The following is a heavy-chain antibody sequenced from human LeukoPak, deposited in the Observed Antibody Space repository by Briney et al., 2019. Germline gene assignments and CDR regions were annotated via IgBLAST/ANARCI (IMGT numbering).Heavy chain of an antibody. CDR2: ISSSSSYT. J-gene: IGHJ5*02. D-gene: IGHD6-13*01. Sequence: GRSLRLSCAASGFTCSDYYMSWIRQAPGKGLEWVSYISSSSSYTNYADSVKGRFTISRDNAKNSLYLQMNSLRAEDTAVYYCARAGGSWYEEDWFDPWGQGTLVSVSS. CDR1: GFTCSDYY. CDR3: ARAGGSWYEEDWFDP. V-gene: IGHV3-11*05.